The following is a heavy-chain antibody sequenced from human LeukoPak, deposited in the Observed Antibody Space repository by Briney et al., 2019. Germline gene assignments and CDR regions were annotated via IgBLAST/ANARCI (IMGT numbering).Heavy chain of an antibody. V-gene: IGHV3-7*01. D-gene: IGHD2-21*02. CDR2: INQDGSEK. Sequence: PEASLRLSCTASGFTFSSYWMSWVRQAPGKGLEWVANINQDGSEKYYVDYVKGRFTISRDNAKNSLYLQMNSLRAEDTAVYYCARLTYCGGVCYRAFDIWGQGTMVTVSS. CDR1: GFTFSSYW. J-gene: IGHJ3*02. CDR3: ARLTYCGGVCYRAFDI.